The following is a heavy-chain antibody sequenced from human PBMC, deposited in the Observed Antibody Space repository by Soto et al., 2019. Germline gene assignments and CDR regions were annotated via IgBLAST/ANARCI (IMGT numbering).Heavy chain of an antibody. CDR3: ATHRDSGSYSGIDS. CDR1: NGSISRYY. J-gene: IGHJ4*02. V-gene: IGHV4-59*08. D-gene: IGHD1-26*01. Sequence: PETLSLTCTVFNGSISRYYWIWIRQPPGKGLEWIGYIYYSGSTNYNPSLKRRVTRSGETSKNQFSLKLNSVTAADTAMYYCATHRDSGSYSGIDSWGQGTLVTVSS. CDR2: IYYSGST.